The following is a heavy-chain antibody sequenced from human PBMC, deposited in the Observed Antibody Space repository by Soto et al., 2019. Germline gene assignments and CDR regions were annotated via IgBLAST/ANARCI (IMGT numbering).Heavy chain of an antibody. CDR2: INHSGST. V-gene: IGHV4-34*01. CDR1: GGSFSGYY. CDR3: ARGGPTYYYYGMDV. J-gene: IGHJ6*02. Sequence: DTLSLTCAVYGGSFSGYYWSWIRQPPGKGLEWIGEINHSGSTNYNPSLKSRVTISVDTSKNQFSLKLSSVTAADTAVYYCARGGPTYYYYGMDVWGQGTTVTVSS. D-gene: IGHD1-26*01.